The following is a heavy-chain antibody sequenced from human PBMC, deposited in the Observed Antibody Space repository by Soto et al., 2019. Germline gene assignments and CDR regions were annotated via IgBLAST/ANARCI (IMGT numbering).Heavy chain of an antibody. CDR3: ARRGGDTAMVYYVDY. J-gene: IGHJ4*02. V-gene: IGHV5-10-1*01. Sequence: EVQLVQSGAEVKKPGESLRISCKGSGYSFTSYWISWVRQMPGKGLEWMGRIDPSDSYTNYSPSFQGHVTISADKSISTAYLQWSSLKAADTAMYYCARRGGDTAMVYYVDYRGQGTLVPVSS. D-gene: IGHD5-18*01. CDR1: GYSFTSYW. CDR2: IDPSDSYT.